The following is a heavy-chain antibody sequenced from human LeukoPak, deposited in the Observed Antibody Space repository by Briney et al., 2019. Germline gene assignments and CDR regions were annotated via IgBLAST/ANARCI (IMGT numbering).Heavy chain of an antibody. CDR3: ARAGYGDSDFDY. V-gene: IGHV4-34*01. Sequence: SEALSLTCAVYGGSFSGYYWSWIRQPPGKGLEWIGEINHSGSTNYNPSLKSRVTISVDTSKNQFSLKLNSVTAADTAVYYCARAGYGDSDFDYWGQGTLVTVSS. CDR1: GGSFSGYY. CDR2: INHSGST. D-gene: IGHD4-17*01. J-gene: IGHJ4*02.